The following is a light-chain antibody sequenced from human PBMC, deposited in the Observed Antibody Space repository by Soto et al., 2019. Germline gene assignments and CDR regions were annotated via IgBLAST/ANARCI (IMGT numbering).Light chain of an antibody. CDR1: SSNIGNNY. CDR2: DNN. CDR3: GTWDSSLSAV. Sequence: QAVVTQPPSVSAAPGQKVTISCSGSSSNIGNNYVSWYQQLPGTAPNLLIYDNNKRPSGIPDRSSGSKSGTSATLGITGLQTGDEADYYCGTWDSSLSAVFGGGTKLTVL. V-gene: IGLV1-51*01. J-gene: IGLJ3*02.